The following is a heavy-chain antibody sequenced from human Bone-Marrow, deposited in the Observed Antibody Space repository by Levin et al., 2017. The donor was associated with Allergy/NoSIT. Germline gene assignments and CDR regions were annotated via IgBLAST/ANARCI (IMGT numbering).Heavy chain of an antibody. CDR2: TIPILDMA. Sequence: KISCQASGCTFSTYTINWVRQAPGQGLEWMGATIPILDMARYAQKFQGRVTIAADKSTTTAYMELTNLRSEDTAMYYCARGRPDQYYFDSWGQGTLVTVSS. V-gene: IGHV1-69*10. CDR1: GCTFSTYT. D-gene: IGHD2-2*01. J-gene: IGHJ4*02. CDR3: ARGRPDQYYFDS.